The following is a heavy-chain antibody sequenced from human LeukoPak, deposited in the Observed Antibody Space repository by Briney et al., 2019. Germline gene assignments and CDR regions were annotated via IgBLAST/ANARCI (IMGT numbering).Heavy chain of an antibody. J-gene: IGHJ4*02. CDR2: IYTNGST. V-gene: IGHV4-4*09. Sequence: SETLSLTCTVSGGSISSYYWNWIRQPPGKGLEWIGYIYTNGSTNYNPSLKTRVTISVDTSTNQFPLKLNSVTAADTAVYYCARDFGYYFDYWGQGTLVTVSS. CDR1: GGSISSYY. D-gene: IGHD3-10*01. CDR3: ARDFGYYFDY.